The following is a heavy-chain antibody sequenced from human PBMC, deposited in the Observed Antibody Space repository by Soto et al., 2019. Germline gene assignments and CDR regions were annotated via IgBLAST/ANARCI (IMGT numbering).Heavy chain of an antibody. CDR1: GFSLSNARMG. CDR2: IFSNDEK. Sequence: ESGPTLVNPTETLTLTCTVSGFSLSNARMGVSWIRQPPGKALEWLAHIFSNDEKSYSTSLKSRLTISKDTSKSQVVLTMTNMDPVDTATYYCARSPILNYYDSSGQTYYFDYWGQGTLVTVSS. D-gene: IGHD3-22*01. CDR3: ARSPILNYYDSSGQTYYFDY. V-gene: IGHV2-26*01. J-gene: IGHJ4*02.